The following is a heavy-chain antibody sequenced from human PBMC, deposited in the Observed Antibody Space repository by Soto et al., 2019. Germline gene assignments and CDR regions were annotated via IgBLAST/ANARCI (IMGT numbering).Heavy chain of an antibody. D-gene: IGHD3-22*01. Sequence: GASVKVSCKASGYTFTSYYMHWVRQAPGQGLEWMGIINPSGGSTSYAQKFQGRVTMTRDTSTSTVYMELSSLRSEDTAVYYCARDIYDSSGPPPNWFDPWGQGTLVTVSS. J-gene: IGHJ5*02. CDR3: ARDIYDSSGPPPNWFDP. CDR2: INPSGGST. V-gene: IGHV1-46*03. CDR1: GYTFTSYY.